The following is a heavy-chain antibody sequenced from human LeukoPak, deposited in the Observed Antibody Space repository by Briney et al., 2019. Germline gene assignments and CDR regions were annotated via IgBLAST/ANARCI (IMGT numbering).Heavy chain of an antibody. J-gene: IGHJ4*02. CDR1: GFTVSSNY. D-gene: IGHD6-19*01. Sequence: GGSLRLSCAASGFTVSSNYMSWVRQAPGKGLEWVSVIYSGGSTYYADSVKGRFTISRDNAKNSLYLQMNSLRAEDTAAYYCARVESVAGYFDYWGQGTLVTVSS. V-gene: IGHV3-53*01. CDR3: ARVESVAGYFDY. CDR2: IYSGGST.